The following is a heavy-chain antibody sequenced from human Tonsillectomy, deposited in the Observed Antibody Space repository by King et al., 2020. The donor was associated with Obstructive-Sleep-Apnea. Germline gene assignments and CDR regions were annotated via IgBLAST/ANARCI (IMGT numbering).Heavy chain of an antibody. J-gene: IGHJ4*02. V-gene: IGHV3-9*01. D-gene: IGHD3-16*01. CDR2: ISWSSSRT. CDR3: ARSLPPPRGRGGFLDF. CDR1: GFTLDHYD. Sequence: VQLVESGGGLVQPGRSLRLSCAASGFTLDHYDMHWVRQGPGKGLEWVAGISWSSSRTTYAVSVKGRFTVSRDNTKSSLYLIMNSLTTGDTALYFCARSLPPPRGRGGFLDFWGQGTLVAVSS.